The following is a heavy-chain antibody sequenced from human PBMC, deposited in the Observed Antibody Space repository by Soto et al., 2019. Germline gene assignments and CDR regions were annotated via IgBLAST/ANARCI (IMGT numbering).Heavy chain of an antibody. J-gene: IGHJ2*01. CDR2: INHSGST. V-gene: IGHV4-34*01. CDR3: ASNILFQTYDRIRALCTVSACLVTRFSDL. Sequence: PRKGLEWIVEINHSGSTNYTPALKSRVTISVDTSKNQFSRKLSSVTAADTAVYYCASNILFQTYDRIRALCTVSACLVTRFSDL. D-gene: IGHD2-21*02.